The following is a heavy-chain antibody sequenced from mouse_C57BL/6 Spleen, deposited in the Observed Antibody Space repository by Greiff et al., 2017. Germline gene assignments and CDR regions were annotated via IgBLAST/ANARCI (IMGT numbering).Heavy chain of an antibody. J-gene: IGHJ3*01. CDR2: IYPRSGNT. CDR3: ARKGTTVVAPGFAY. CDR1: GYTFTSYG. Sequence: QVQLQQSGAELARPGASVKLSCKASGYTFTSYGISWVKQRTGQGLEWIGEIYPRSGNTYYNEKFKGQATLTADKSSSTAYMELRSLTSEDSAVYFCARKGTTVVAPGFAYWGQGTLVTVSA. D-gene: IGHD1-1*01. V-gene: IGHV1-81*01.